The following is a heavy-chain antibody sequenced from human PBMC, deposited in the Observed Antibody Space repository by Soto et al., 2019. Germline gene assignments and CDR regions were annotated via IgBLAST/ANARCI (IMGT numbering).Heavy chain of an antibody. V-gene: IGHV3-30*18. J-gene: IGHJ5*02. CDR2: ISYDGSNK. CDR3: AKDRLRYFVWLSQPPSGFDP. CDR1: GFTFSSYG. D-gene: IGHD3-9*01. Sequence: QVQLVESGGGVVQPGRSLRLSCAASGFTFSSYGMHWVRQAPGKGLEWVAVISYDGSNKYYADSVKGRFTISRDNSKNTLYLQMNSLRAEDTAVYYCAKDRLRYFVWLSQPPSGFDPWGQGTLVTVSS.